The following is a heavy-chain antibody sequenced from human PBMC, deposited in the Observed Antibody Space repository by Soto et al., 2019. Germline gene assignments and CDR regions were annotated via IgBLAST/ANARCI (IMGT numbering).Heavy chain of an antibody. J-gene: IGHJ6*02. D-gene: IGHD2-15*01. CDR2: MNPNSGNT. V-gene: IGHV1-8*01. CDR1: GYTFTSYD. Sequence: GASVKVSCKASGYTFTSYDINWVRQATGQGLEWMGWMNPNSGNTGYAQKFQGRVTMTRNTSISTAYMELSSLRSEDTAVYYCARGRRRGYCSGGSCLGNYCMDVWGQGTTVTVSS. CDR3: ARGRRRGYCSGGSCLGNYCMDV.